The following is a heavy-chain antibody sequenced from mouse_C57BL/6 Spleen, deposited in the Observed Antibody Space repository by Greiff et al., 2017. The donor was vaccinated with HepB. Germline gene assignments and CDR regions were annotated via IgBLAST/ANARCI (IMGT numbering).Heavy chain of an antibody. CDR3: ARNSLYGSSYWYFDV. J-gene: IGHJ1*03. Sequence: VQLQQSGPGLVQPSQSLSITCTVSGFSLTSYGVHWVRQSPGKGLEWLGVIWSGGSTDYNAAFISRLSISKDNSKSQVFFKMNSLQADDTAIYYCARNSLYGSSYWYFDVWGTGTTVTVSS. CDR1: GFSLTSYG. D-gene: IGHD1-1*01. CDR2: IWSGGST. V-gene: IGHV2-2*01.